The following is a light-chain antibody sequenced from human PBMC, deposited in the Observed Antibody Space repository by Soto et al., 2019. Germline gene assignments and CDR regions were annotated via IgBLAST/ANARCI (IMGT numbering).Light chain of an antibody. V-gene: IGLV3-21*04. Sequence: SYELTQPPSVSVAPGKTARITCGGNNIGSKSVHWYQQKPGQAPVLVIYYDSDRPSGIPERFSGSNAGNTATLTISRVEAGDEAYYYCQVGDSSSDHVVFGGGTKVTVL. CDR1: NIGSKS. CDR2: YDS. J-gene: IGLJ2*01. CDR3: QVGDSSSDHVV.